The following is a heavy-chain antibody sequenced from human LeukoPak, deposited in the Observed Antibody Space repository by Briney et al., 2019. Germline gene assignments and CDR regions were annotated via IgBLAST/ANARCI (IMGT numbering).Heavy chain of an antibody. J-gene: IGHJ2*01. CDR3: AKSSSPMVVVVISASYFDL. V-gene: IGHV3-9*03. D-gene: IGHD3-22*01. Sequence: GRSLGLSCVVCGFSFEDCAMQWVRQASGKGLEGGSGINWHSGSIGDADSVKGRFTNSRDNGKHSLYLQMNGLRLEDMALYNCAKSSSPMVVVVISASYFDLWGRGTLVTVSS. CDR1: GFSFEDCA. CDR2: INWHSGSI.